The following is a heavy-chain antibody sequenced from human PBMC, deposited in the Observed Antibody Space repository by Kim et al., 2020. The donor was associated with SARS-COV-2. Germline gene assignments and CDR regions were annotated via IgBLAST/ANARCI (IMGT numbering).Heavy chain of an antibody. D-gene: IGHD3-22*01. CDR3: AKGTTVWLLLHY. J-gene: IGHJ4*02. V-gene: IGHV3-30*02. Sequence: YYADSVKGRFTLSRDNSKNTLYLQMNSLRAEDTAVYYCAKGTTVWLLLHYWGQGTLVTVSS.